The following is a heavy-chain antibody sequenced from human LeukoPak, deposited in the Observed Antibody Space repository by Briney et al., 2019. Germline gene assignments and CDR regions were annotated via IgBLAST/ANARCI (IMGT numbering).Heavy chain of an antibody. CDR2: IKEDGSEK. CDR3: VRGGSYTFDP. D-gene: IGHD1-26*01. J-gene: IGHJ5*02. Sequence: GGSLRLSCAASGFTFSNYWMTWVRQAPGKGLEWVASIKEDGSEKSYVDSVKGRFTISRDNAKNPLFLQMNSLGAEDTAVYYCVRGGSYTFDPWGQGILVTVSS. V-gene: IGHV3-7*01. CDR1: GFTFSNYW.